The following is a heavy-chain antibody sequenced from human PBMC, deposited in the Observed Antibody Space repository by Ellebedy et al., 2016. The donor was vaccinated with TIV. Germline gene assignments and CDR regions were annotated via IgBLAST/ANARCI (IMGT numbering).Heavy chain of an antibody. CDR2: ISAYNDNT. Sequence: ASVKVSXXASGYTFTSYGISWVRQAPGQGLEWMGWISAYNDNTNYAQKLQGRVTMTTDTSTSTAYMELRSLRSDDTAVYYCARDAHASYYDSRGYDNWGQGTLVTVSS. CDR3: ARDAHASYYDSRGYDN. CDR1: GYTFTSYG. D-gene: IGHD3-22*01. J-gene: IGHJ4*02. V-gene: IGHV1-18*01.